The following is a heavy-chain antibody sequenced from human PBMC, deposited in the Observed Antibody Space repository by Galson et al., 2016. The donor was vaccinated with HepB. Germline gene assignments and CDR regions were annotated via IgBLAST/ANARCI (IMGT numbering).Heavy chain of an antibody. CDR3: NSRTVTGSVVDY. V-gene: IGHV3-73*01. CDR2: IRSKANSYAT. J-gene: IGHJ4*02. Sequence: SLRLSCAASGFTFSGSPMHWVRQASGKGLEWVGRIRSKANSYATAYAASVKGRFTISRDDSKNTAYLQMNSLRTEDTAVYYCNSRTVTGSVVDYWGQGTLVTVSS. D-gene: IGHD4-17*01. CDR1: GFTFSGSP.